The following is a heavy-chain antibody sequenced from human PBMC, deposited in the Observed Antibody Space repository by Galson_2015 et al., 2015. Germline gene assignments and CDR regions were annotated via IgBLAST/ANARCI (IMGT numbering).Heavy chain of an antibody. CDR3: AKDRWSSSSRGYFAS. CDR2: ISGSGGNT. D-gene: IGHD6-6*01. Sequence: SLRLSCAASGFTFSSYAMSWVRQAPGKGLEWVSSISGSGGNTYYADSVKARFTISRDNSKNTLYLQMDSLRGEDTAVYYCAKDRWSSSSRGYFASWGKGALVPVSS. CDR1: GFTFSSYA. J-gene: IGHJ4*02. V-gene: IGHV3-23*01.